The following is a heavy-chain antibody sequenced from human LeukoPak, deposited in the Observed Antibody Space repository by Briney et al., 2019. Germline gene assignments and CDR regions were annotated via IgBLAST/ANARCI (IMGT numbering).Heavy chain of an antibody. CDR1: GGSISSYY. Sequence: SETLSLTCTVSGGSISSYYWSWIRQPPGKGLEWIGYIYYNGSTKYNPSLKSRVTISVDTSKNQFSLKLSSVTAADTAVYYCARDVRGSDAFDIWGQGTMVTVSS. CDR3: ARDVRGSDAFDI. CDR2: IYYNGST. D-gene: IGHD3-10*02. J-gene: IGHJ3*02. V-gene: IGHV4-59*01.